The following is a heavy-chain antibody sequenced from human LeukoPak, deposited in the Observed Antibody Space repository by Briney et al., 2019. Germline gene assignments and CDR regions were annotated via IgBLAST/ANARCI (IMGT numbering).Heavy chain of an antibody. J-gene: IGHJ3*02. CDR3: AKGRGLRDAFDI. CDR1: GFTFSSYA. CDR2: ISGSGGNT. Sequence: GESLRLSCVVSGFTFSSYAMSWVRQAPGKGLEWVSSISGSGGNTHYADSVKGRFTISRDNSKNTLYVQMNSLRAEDTAVYYCAKGRGLRDAFDIWGQGTMVTVSS. D-gene: IGHD5-12*01. V-gene: IGHV3-23*01.